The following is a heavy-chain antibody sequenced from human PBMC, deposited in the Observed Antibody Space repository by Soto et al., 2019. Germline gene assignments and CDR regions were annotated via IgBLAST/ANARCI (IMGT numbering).Heavy chain of an antibody. Sequence: QLQLQESGPGLVKPSETLSLTCTVSGGSISSSSYYWGWIRQPPGKGLEWIGSIYYSGSSYYNPSLKSRVTISADTSKSQFPLILTSMTAADTAVYYCARHSGSFFYGSGPPDYWGQGSLVTVSS. D-gene: IGHD5-12*01. CDR3: ARHSGSFFYGSGPPDY. CDR2: IYYSGSS. J-gene: IGHJ4*02. V-gene: IGHV4-39*01. CDR1: GGSISSSSYY.